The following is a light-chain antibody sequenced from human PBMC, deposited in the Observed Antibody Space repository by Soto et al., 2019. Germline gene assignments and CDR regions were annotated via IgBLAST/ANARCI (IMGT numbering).Light chain of an antibody. Sequence: DIVMTQSPDSLAVSLGERATINCRSSQSVLHSSNNKNYLAWFQQKPGQPPKLLFYWASTRESGVPDRFSSSGCGTDFTLTISSMQAEDVAVYYCHQYYIAPRTFGQGTKVEI. CDR2: WAS. CDR3: HQYYIAPRT. V-gene: IGKV4-1*01. J-gene: IGKJ1*01. CDR1: QSVLHSSNNKNY.